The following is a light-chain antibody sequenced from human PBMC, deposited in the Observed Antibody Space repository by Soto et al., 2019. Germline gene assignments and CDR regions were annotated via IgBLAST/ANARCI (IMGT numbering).Light chain of an antibody. J-gene: IGLJ1*01. CDR3: SSYTSSNTYV. CDR2: EVS. Sequence: QSVLTQPASVSGSPLESITISCTGTSSDVGNYNLVSWYQQSPGKAHKLMIYEVSKRPSGVSNRFSGSKSGNTASLTISGLQAEGEAYYYCSSYTSSNTYVFGTGTKVTLL. V-gene: IGLV2-14*02. CDR1: SSDVGNYNL.